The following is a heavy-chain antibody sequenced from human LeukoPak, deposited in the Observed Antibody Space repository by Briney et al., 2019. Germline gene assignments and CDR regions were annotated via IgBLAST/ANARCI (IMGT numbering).Heavy chain of an antibody. CDR1: GDSVSSNSAA. D-gene: IGHD6-6*01. J-gene: IGHJ6*03. Sequence: SQTLTLTCAISGDSVSSNSAAWNWIRQSPSRGLEWLGRTYYRSKWYNDYAVSVKSRITINPDTSKNQFSLQLNSVTPEDTAVYYCARDGLGYSSSSEDYYMDVWGKGTTVTVSS. CDR2: TYYRSKWYN. CDR3: ARDGLGYSSSSEDYYMDV. V-gene: IGHV6-1*01.